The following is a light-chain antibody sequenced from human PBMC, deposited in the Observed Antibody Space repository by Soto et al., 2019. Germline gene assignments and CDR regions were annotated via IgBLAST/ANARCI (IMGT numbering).Light chain of an antibody. CDR3: QQSYNAPFN. CDR2: AAS. Sequence: DIQMTQSPSPLSASVGDRITITCRASQTIARYLNWFQQKSGQPPKLLVYAASTLRHGVPSRFSASGSGSDFTLTFNSLQPEDHATYYCQQSYNAPFNFGPGTKVDIQ. CDR1: QTIARY. J-gene: IGKJ3*01. V-gene: IGKV1-39*01.